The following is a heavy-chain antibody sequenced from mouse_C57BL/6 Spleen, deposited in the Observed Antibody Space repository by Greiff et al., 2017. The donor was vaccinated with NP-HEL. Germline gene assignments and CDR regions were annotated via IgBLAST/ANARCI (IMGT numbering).Heavy chain of an antibody. D-gene: IGHD1-1*01. CDR3: ARRATTVVFDY. J-gene: IGHJ2*01. Sequence: EVQRVESGGGLVKPGGSLKLSCAASGFTFRDYGMHWVRQAPEQGLEWVAYISSGSSNIYYADTVKGRFTISRDNAKNTLFLQMTSLRSEDTAMYYCARRATTVVFDYWGQGTTLTVSS. V-gene: IGHV5-17*01. CDR2: ISSGSSNI. CDR1: GFTFRDYG.